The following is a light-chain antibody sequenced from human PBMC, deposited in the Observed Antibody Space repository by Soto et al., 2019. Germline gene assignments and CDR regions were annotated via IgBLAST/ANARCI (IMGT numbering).Light chain of an antibody. CDR3: QQSYSAPLT. CDR1: QNLLTY. V-gene: IGKV1-39*01. J-gene: IGKJ2*01. Sequence: DIQMTQSPSSLSASVGDRVTITCRASQNLLTYWKWYQQRPGKAPKFLIYAAISVQDGVPSSFSGTESVKEFNLTINNLQPEHSAIYYCQQSYSAPLTFGQGTNLEIK. CDR2: AAI.